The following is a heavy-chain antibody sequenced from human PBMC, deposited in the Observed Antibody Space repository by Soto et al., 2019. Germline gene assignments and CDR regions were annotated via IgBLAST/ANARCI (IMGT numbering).Heavy chain of an antibody. CDR3: AKDQGSSWYEIDY. CDR2: ISGSGGST. V-gene: IGHV3-23*01. D-gene: IGHD6-13*01. J-gene: IGHJ4*02. CDR1: GFTFSNYA. Sequence: EVQLLESGGGLVQPGGSLRLSCEASGFTFSNYAVTWVRQAPGKGLEWVSTISGSGGSTYYADSVKGRFTISRDNSKNTRYRQMNSLRAEDTAVYYCAKDQGSSWYEIDYWGQGTLVTVSS.